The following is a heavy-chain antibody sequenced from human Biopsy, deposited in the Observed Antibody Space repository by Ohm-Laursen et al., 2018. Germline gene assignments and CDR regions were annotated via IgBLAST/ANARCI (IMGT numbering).Heavy chain of an antibody. J-gene: IGHJ4*02. D-gene: IGHD4-17*01. CDR3: ARGLPTEYGDYFSLDY. V-gene: IGHV1-69*10. CDR2: IIPVFGLA. CDR1: GGTVSRYA. Sequence: SVKVSCKASGGTVSRYAISWVRQAPGQGLEWMGGIIPVFGLATYAQRLQSRVSITADTSTNTAYMELSSLRSDDTAVYFCARGLPTEYGDYFSLDYWGQGTLVIVSS.